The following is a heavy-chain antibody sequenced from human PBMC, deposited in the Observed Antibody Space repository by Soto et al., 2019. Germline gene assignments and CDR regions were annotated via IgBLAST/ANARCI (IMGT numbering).Heavy chain of an antibody. CDR1: GFTVNSNY. V-gene: IGHV3-53*01. CDR3: ASPQLWSRDY. J-gene: IGHJ4*02. D-gene: IGHD3-10*01. CDR2: IYSGGTT. Sequence: EVQLVESGGGLIQPGGSLRLSCAASGFTVNSNYMSWVRQGPGKGLEWVSVIYSGGTTYYADSVKGRFTISRDNSKTTLYLQMNSLRAEDPAVYYCASPQLWSRDYWGQGPLLTVSS.